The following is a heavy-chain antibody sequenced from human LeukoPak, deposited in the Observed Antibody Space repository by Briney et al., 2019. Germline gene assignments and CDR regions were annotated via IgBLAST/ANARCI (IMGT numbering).Heavy chain of an antibody. D-gene: IGHD3-10*01. J-gene: IGHJ3*02. CDR2: IYYSGST. CDR1: GGSISSYY. V-gene: IGHV4-59*01. Sequence: SETLSLTCTVSGGSISSYYWSWIRQPPGKGLEWIGCIYYSGSTNYNPSLKSRVTISVDTSKNQFSLKLSSVTAADTAVYYCARDVTGLVRGIDAFDIWGQGTMVTVSS. CDR3: ARDVTGLVRGIDAFDI.